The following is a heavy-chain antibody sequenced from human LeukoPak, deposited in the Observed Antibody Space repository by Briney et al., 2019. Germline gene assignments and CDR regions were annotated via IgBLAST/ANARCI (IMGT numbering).Heavy chain of an antibody. Sequence: GGSLRLSCAASGFTFSSYSMNWVRQAPGKGLEGVSYISSSSSTIYYADSVKGRFTISRDNAKNSLYLQMNSLRAEDTAVYYCARDNPRADGSGTTNWFDPWGQGTLVTVSS. D-gene: IGHD3-10*01. CDR1: GFTFSSYS. V-gene: IGHV3-48*01. J-gene: IGHJ5*02. CDR3: ARDNPRADGSGTTNWFDP. CDR2: ISSSSSTI.